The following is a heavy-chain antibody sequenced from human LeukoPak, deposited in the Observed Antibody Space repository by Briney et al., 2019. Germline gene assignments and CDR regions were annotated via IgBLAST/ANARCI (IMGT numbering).Heavy chain of an antibody. CDR1: GSTFNTYG. J-gene: IGHJ5*01. CDR2: IRFDGSDK. CDR3: AKEWNNWNYENWFDS. Sequence: GGSLRLSCAASGSTFNTYGMHWVRQVPGKGLEWVAFIRFDGSDKYYADSVKGRFTISRDTSKSPLYLQMNSLRGEDTAVYYCAKEWNNWNYENWFDSWGQGTLVTVSS. D-gene: IGHD1-7*01. V-gene: IGHV3-30*02.